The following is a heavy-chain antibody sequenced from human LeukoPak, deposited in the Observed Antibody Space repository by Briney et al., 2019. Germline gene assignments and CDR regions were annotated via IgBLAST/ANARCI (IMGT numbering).Heavy chain of an antibody. CDR2: ISYDGSNK. D-gene: IGHD5-12*01. CDR3: AREGRWPRAFDI. Sequence: PGRSLRLSCAASGFTFSSYAMHWVRQAPGKGLEWVAVISYDGSNKYYADSVKGRFTISRDNSKNTLYLQMNSLSAEDTAVYYCAREGRWPRAFDIWGQGTMVTVSS. V-gene: IGHV3-30-3*01. CDR1: GFTFSSYA. J-gene: IGHJ3*02.